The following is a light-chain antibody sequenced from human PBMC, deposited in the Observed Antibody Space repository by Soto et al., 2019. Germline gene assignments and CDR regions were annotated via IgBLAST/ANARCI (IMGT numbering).Light chain of an antibody. Sequence: ETVVTQSPATLYLSTGERATLSCRASQSVDIYLAWYQQKPGQAPRLLIYDASNRATGIPARFSGSGSGTDFTLTISSLEPEDFAVYYCQQRKYWPPLTFGQGTRLEIK. CDR1: QSVDIY. CDR3: QQRKYWPPLT. CDR2: DAS. V-gene: IGKV3-11*01. J-gene: IGKJ5*01.